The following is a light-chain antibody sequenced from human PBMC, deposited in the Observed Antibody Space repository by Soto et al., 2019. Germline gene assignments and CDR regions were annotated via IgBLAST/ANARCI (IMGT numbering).Light chain of an antibody. CDR2: DVS. CDR1: SSDADAYNY. Sequence: QSALTQPASVSGSPGQSIIISCTGTSSDADAYNYVSWYQHHPGKAPKLLIYDVSNRPSGISNRFSGSKSGNTASLTISGLQPEDEADYFCSSYTSSTMLFGGGTQLTVL. CDR3: SSYTSSTML. V-gene: IGLV2-14*03. J-gene: IGLJ2*01.